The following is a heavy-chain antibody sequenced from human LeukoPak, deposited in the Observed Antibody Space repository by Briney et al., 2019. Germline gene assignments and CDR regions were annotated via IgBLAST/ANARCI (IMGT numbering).Heavy chain of an antibody. CDR3: ARDRSGWSKFDY. D-gene: IGHD6-19*01. CDR1: GFTFSSYS. V-gene: IGHV3-21*01. J-gene: IGHJ4*02. CDR2: ISSSSSYI. Sequence: GGSLRLSCAASGFTFSSYSMNWVRQAPGKGLEWVSSISSSSSYIYYADSVKGRFTISRDNAKNSLYLQMNSLRAEDTAVHYCARDRSGWSKFDYWGQGTLVTVSS.